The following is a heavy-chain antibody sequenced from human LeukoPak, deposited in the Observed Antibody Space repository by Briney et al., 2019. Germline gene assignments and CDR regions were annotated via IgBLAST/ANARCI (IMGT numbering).Heavy chain of an antibody. J-gene: IGHJ4*02. CDR1: RFTFGSYW. CDR3: ARDRPSRYYDSSSYPSDY. V-gene: IGHV3-7*01. CDR2: IKQDGSEK. Sequence: GGSLRLSCAASRFTFGSYWMSWVRQAPGKGLEWVANIKQDGSEKYYVDSVKGRFTISRDNAKNSLYLQMNSLRAEDTAVYYCARDRPSRYYDSSSYPSDYWGQGTLVTVSS. D-gene: IGHD3-22*01.